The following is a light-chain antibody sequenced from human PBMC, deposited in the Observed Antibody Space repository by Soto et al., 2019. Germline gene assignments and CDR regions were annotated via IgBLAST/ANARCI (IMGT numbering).Light chain of an antibody. J-gene: IGLJ1*01. Sequence: SYELTQPPSVSVSPGQTASITCSGAKLGDKYASWYQQKPGQSPVLVIYQDTKRPSGIPERFSGSSSGNTATLTISGTQAMDEADYYCQAWDSNILYVFGTGTKLTVL. CDR3: QAWDSNILYV. CDR2: QDT. CDR1: KLGDKY. V-gene: IGLV3-1*01.